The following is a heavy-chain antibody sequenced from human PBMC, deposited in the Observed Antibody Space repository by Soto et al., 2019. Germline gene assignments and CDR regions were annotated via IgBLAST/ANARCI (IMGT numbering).Heavy chain of an antibody. CDR1: GYSFTSYG. CDR2: ISAYTGDT. Sequence: QVQLVQSGAEVRKPGASVRVSCKASGYSFTSYGISWVRQAPGRGLEWMGWISAYTGDTKYTQNFQGRVTLTTDTSASTVYMDLGSLRSDDTAVYYCARTYSSGWPLSPSDYWGQGTLVTVSS. V-gene: IGHV1-18*04. CDR3: ARTYSSGWPLSPSDY. D-gene: IGHD6-19*01. J-gene: IGHJ4*02.